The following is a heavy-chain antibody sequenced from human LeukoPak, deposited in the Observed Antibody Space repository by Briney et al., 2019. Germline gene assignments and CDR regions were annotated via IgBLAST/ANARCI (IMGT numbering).Heavy chain of an antibody. J-gene: IGHJ4*02. CDR3: ARDRCSTSCYYPGVGYYFDY. CDR1: GGTFSSYA. V-gene: IGHV1-69*13. Sequence: GASVKVSCKASGGTFSSYAISWVRQAPGQGLEWMGGIIPIFGTANYAQKFQGRVTITADESTSTAYMELSSLRSEDTAVYYCARDRCSTSCYYPGVGYYFDYWGQGTLVTVSS. D-gene: IGHD2-2*01. CDR2: IIPIFGTA.